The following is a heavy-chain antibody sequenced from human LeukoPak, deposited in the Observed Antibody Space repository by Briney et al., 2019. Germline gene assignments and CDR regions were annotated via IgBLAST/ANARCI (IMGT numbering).Heavy chain of an antibody. CDR3: ARGGYFDSY. V-gene: IGHV4-38-2*02. CDR2: MYHTGST. Sequence: SETLSLTCTVSGYSMSSGYYWGWIRQPPERGLEWIGSMYHTGSTYYNPSLKSRVTISVDTSKNQFSLKLSSVTAADTAVYYCARGGYFDSYWGQGTLVTVSS. CDR1: GYSMSSGYY. D-gene: IGHD3-9*01. J-gene: IGHJ4*02.